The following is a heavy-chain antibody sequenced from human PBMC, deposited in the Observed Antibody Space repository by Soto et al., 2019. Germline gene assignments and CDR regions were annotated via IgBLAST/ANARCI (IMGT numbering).Heavy chain of an antibody. CDR3: ARDPDSSGYYYFDY. V-gene: IGHV3-30-3*01. J-gene: IGHJ4*02. CDR2: ISYDGSNK. Sequence: GGSLRLSCAASGFTFSSYAMHWVRQAPGKGLEWVAVISYDGSNKYYADSVKGRFTISRDNSKNTLYLQMNSLRAEDTAVYYCARDPDSSGYYYFDYWGQGTLVTVSS. D-gene: IGHD3-22*01. CDR1: GFTFSSYA.